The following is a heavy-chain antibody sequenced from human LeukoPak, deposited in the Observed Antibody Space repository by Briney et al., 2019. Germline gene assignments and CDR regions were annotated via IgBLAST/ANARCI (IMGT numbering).Heavy chain of an antibody. Sequence: GGSLRLSCVASEFTFTTYTMNWVRQAPGKGLEWVSYIGNGGHIIYYADSVKGRFTTSRDDAQNSLYLQLNRLRPEDTAVYYCARDLFQQALDYWGQGTLVTVSS. CDR1: EFTFTTYT. CDR2: IGNGGHII. V-gene: IGHV3-48*01. J-gene: IGHJ4*02. CDR3: ARDLFQQALDY.